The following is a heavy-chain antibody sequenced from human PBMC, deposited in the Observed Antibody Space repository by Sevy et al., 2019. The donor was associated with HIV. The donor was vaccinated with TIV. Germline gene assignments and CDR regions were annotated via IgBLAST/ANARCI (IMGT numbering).Heavy chain of an antibody. CDR3: ARDSTTRPRVLDY. V-gene: IGHV4-59*01. J-gene: IGHJ4*02. CDR1: GFSLDSYW. Sequence: GSLRLSCAASGFSLDSYWMSWVRQTPGKGLEWIGNIYFTGNTDYSPSLKSRVTLSLDTSKSQFSLTLKSVTAADTAIYFCARDSTTRPRVLDYWGQGTLVTVSS. D-gene: IGHD1-1*01. CDR2: IYFTGNT.